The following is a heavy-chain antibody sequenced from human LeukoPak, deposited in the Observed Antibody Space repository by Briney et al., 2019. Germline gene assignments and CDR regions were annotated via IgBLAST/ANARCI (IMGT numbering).Heavy chain of an antibody. Sequence: GESLKISCKGSGYSFTSYWIGWVRQMPGKGLEWMGINYPGDSDTRYSPSFQGQVTISADKAISTAYLQWSSLKASDTAMYYCARPRGYCSSNSCSALDYWGQGTLVTVSS. CDR2: NYPGDSDT. V-gene: IGHV5-51*01. D-gene: IGHD2-2*01. CDR3: ARPRGYCSSNSCSALDY. J-gene: IGHJ4*02. CDR1: GYSFTSYW.